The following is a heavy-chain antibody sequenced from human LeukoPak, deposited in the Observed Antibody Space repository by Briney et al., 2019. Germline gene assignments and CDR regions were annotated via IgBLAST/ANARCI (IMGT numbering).Heavy chain of an antibody. D-gene: IGHD4-17*01. Sequence: GGSLRLSCAASGFTFSTYAMSWVRQAPGKGLEWVSVIRGSGGSTYYADSVKGRFAISRDNSKNTLYLQMNSLGAEDTAIYYCAKDLYGDYGGIDYWGQGTLVTVSS. CDR1: GFTFSTYA. V-gene: IGHV3-23*01. CDR2: IRGSGGST. J-gene: IGHJ4*02. CDR3: AKDLYGDYGGIDY.